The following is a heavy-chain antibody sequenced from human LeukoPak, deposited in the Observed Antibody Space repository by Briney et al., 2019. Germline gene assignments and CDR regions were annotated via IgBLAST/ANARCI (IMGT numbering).Heavy chain of an antibody. D-gene: IGHD7-27*01. V-gene: IGHV3-23*01. CDR3: AKDLVWGSEAEGFDY. CDR1: GFTFSSYA. CDR2: ISGSGGST. J-gene: IGHJ4*02. Sequence: GGSLRLSCAASGFTFSSYAMSWVRQAPGKGLEWVSAISGSGGSTYYADSVKGRFTISRDNSKNTLYLQMNSLRAEDTAVYYCAKDLVWGSEAEGFDYWGQGTLVTVSS.